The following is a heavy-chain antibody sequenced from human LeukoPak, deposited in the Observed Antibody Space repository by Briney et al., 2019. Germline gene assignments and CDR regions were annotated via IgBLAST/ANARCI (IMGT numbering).Heavy chain of an antibody. CDR3: AKTYYYDSSGYYHLV. Sequence: SETLSLTCTVSGGSISSGEYWSWIRQHPGKGLEWIGYIYYRGSTYYNPSLKSRVTISADTSKSQFSLKLRSVTAADTAVYYCAKTYYYDSSGYYHLVWGQGTLVTVSS. D-gene: IGHD3-22*01. CDR2: IYYRGST. V-gene: IGHV4-31*03. CDR1: GGSISSGEY. J-gene: IGHJ4*02.